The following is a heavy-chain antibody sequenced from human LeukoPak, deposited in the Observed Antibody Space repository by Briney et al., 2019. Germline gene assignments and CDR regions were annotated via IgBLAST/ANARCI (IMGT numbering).Heavy chain of an antibody. CDR1: GFTFSNSW. J-gene: IGHJ4*02. V-gene: IGHV3-7*01. Sequence: GGSLRLSCAASGFTFSNSWMSWVRQAPGKGLKWVANIKQDGSEKNYVDSVKGRFTISRDNAKKSLFLQMNSLRAEDTAVYYCARDRGWNTFDYWGQGTLVTVSS. D-gene: IGHD1/OR15-1a*01. CDR3: ARDRGWNTFDY. CDR2: IKQDGSEK.